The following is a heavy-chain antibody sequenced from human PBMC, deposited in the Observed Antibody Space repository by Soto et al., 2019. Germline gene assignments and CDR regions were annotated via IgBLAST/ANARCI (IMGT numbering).Heavy chain of an antibody. CDR3: ARQYCSGGSCYRFPRVKVFDP. J-gene: IGHJ5*02. D-gene: IGHD2-15*01. CDR1: GGSFSGYY. Sequence: PSETLSLTCAVYGGSFSGYYWSWIHQPPGKGLEWIGEINHSGSTNYNPSLKSRVTISVDTSKDQFSLKLSSVTAADTAVYYCARQYCSGGSCYRFPRVKVFDPWGQGTLVTVSS. V-gene: IGHV4-34*01. CDR2: INHSGST.